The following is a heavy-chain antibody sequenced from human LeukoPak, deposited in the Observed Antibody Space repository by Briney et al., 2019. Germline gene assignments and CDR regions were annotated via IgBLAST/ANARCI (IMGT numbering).Heavy chain of an antibody. V-gene: IGHV3-30-3*01. D-gene: IGHD1-26*01. CDR2: ISYDGSNK. J-gene: IGHJ4*02. CDR1: GFTFSSYA. Sequence: PGRSLRLSCAASGFTFSSYAMHWVRQAPGKGLEWVAVISYDGSNKYYADSVKGRFTIPRDNSKNTLYLQMNSLRAEDTAVYYCARMGAIPLDYWSQGTLVTVSS. CDR3: ARMGAIPLDY.